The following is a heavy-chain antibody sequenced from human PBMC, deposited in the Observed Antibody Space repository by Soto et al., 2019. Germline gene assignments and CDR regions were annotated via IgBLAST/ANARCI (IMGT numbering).Heavy chain of an antibody. J-gene: IGHJ4*02. CDR1: GFTFSSYA. CDR2: ISGSGGST. Sequence: GGSLRLSCAASGFTFSSYAMSWVRQAPGKGLEWVSAISGSGGSTYYADSVKGRFTISRDNSKNTLYLQMNSLRAEDTAVYYCAKTSIPYGDYVSIFDYWGQGTLVTVSS. V-gene: IGHV3-23*01. CDR3: AKTSIPYGDYVSIFDY. D-gene: IGHD4-17*01.